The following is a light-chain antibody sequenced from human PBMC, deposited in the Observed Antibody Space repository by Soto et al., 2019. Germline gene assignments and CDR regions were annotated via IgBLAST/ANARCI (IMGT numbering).Light chain of an antibody. CDR1: QSVSSNS. Sequence: EIVMTQSPATLSVSPGERATLSCRASQSVSSNSLAWYQQRPGQAPRVVIYGASTRATGIPERFSGSGSGTDFTLTISRLEPEDFAVYYCQQYGRSPFTFGPGTKVDIK. CDR3: QQYGRSPFT. CDR2: GAS. V-gene: IGKV3-20*01. J-gene: IGKJ3*01.